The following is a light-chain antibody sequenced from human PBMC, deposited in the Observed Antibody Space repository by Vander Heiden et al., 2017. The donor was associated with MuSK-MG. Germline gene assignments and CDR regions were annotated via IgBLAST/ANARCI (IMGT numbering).Light chain of an antibody. CDR3: LQCDSRPLS. Sequence: EVVLTQSPRTLSSSPGETATLSCRASQHVGDCLAWYKQKPGQAPRLLISGASKRAPDIPGRFSGSGSGTDFTLTIRNLDSEDFALYFCLQCDSRPLSFGGGTNV. V-gene: IGKV3-11*01. CDR1: QHVGDC. J-gene: IGKJ4*01. CDR2: GAS.